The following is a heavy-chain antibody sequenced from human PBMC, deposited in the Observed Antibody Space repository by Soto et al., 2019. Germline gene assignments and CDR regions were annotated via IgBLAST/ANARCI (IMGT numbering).Heavy chain of an antibody. CDR3: ARKYAGPYGMDV. J-gene: IGHJ6*02. V-gene: IGHV3-33*01. CDR1: GFTFSSYG. CDR2: IWYDGSNK. Sequence: QVQLVESGGGVVQPGRSLRLSCAASGFTFSSYGMHWVRQAPGKGLEWVAVIWYDGSNKYYADSVKGRFTISRDNSKNTLYLQMNSLRAEDTAVYYCARKYAGPYGMDVWGQGTTVTVSS.